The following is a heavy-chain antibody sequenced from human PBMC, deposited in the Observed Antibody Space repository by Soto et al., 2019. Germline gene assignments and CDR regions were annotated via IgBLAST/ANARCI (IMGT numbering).Heavy chain of an antibody. CDR2: IGSDGGGI. D-gene: IGHD2-15*01. J-gene: IGHJ5*02. CDR1: GFTFRTFA. Sequence: EVQLLESGGGLAQPGGSLRLSCAASGFTFRTFAMSWVRQAPGKGLEWVSAIGSDGGGIQHADSVKGRFTISRDNSRNTLYLQMDNLRAEDTAVYYCARYRTPDISRLFDPWGQGTLVTVSS. CDR3: ARYRTPDISRLFDP. V-gene: IGHV3-23*01.